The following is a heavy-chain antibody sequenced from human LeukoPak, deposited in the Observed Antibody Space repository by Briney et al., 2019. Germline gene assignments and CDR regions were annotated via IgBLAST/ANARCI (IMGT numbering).Heavy chain of an antibody. CDR2: IYPGDSDT. CDR1: GYSFTSYC. Sequence: GESLKISCKGSGYSFTSYCIGWVRQMPGKGLEWMGIIYPGDSDTRYSPSFQGQVTISADKSISTAYLQWSSLKASDTAMYYCARSRYNWNDGSSWFDPWGQGTLVTVSS. D-gene: IGHD1-1*01. J-gene: IGHJ5*02. CDR3: ARSRYNWNDGSSWFDP. V-gene: IGHV5-51*01.